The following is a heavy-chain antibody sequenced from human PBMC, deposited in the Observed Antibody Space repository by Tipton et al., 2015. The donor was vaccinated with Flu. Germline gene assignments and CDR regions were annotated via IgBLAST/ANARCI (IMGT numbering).Heavy chain of an antibody. CDR3: AKVIPELVAGLDY. J-gene: IGHJ4*02. CDR1: GFTFSTYA. Sequence: SGFTFSTYAMSWVRRAPGKGLEWVSSISGGGGTTYFADSVKGRFTISRDNLKNTLFLQMNSLRAEDKALYYCAKVIPELVAGLDYWGQGTLVTVSS. CDR2: ISGGGGTT. V-gene: IGHV3-23*01. D-gene: IGHD6-19*01.